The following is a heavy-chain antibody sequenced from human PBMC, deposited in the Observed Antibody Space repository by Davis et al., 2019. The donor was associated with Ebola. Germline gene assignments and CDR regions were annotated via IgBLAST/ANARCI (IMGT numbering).Heavy chain of an antibody. CDR3: ASDQGYFDI. Sequence: SETLSLTCSVSGGSISSYYWSWIRQPPGKGLEWIGDVYDSETTNYNPSLNSRVTISVDTSKNQFSLKLRSVTAADTAVYYCASDQGYFDIWGRGIRVTVSS. CDR2: VYDSETT. V-gene: IGHV4-59*01. D-gene: IGHD2-15*01. J-gene: IGHJ2*01. CDR1: GGSISSYY.